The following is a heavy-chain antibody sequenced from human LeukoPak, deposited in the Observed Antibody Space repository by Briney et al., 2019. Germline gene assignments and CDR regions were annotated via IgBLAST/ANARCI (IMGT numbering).Heavy chain of an antibody. D-gene: IGHD5-24*01. J-gene: IGHJ4*02. CDR1: GFIFSNYA. Sequence: PGGSLRLSCGASGFIFSNYAMSWLRQAPGKGLEWVSTIHNRNYYADSVKGRFTISRDNSRSTLYLQMDGLRAEDTAVYYCAKDQPTDGYNSIWGRGTLVTVSS. CDR2: IHNRN. V-gene: IGHV3-23*01. CDR3: AKDQPTDGYNSI.